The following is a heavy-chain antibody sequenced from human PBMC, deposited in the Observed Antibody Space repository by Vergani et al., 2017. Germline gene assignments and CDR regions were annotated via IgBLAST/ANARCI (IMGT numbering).Heavy chain of an antibody. D-gene: IGHD3-3*01. CDR3: ARGLGDFWSGSFRFGWFDP. CDR1: GFTFSSYA. V-gene: IGHV3-30-3*01. Sequence: QVQLVESGGGVVQPGRSLRLACAAAGFTFSSYAMHWVRQAPGKGMEGVAVISYEGSNKYYADSVKGRFTLSRDNSKNTLYRQMNSLRAEDTAVYYGARGLGDFWSGSFRFGWFDPGGQGTLVTVSS. CDR2: ISYEGSNK. J-gene: IGHJ5*02.